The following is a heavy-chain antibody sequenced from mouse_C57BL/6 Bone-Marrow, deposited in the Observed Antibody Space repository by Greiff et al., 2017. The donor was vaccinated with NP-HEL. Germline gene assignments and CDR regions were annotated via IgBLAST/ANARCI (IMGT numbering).Heavy chain of an antibody. CDR2: IHPNSGST. V-gene: IGHV1-64*01. CDR3: ERITAVVAGGYFDY. D-gene: IGHD1-1*01. J-gene: IGHJ2*01. CDR1: GYTFTSYW. Sequence: VQLQQPGAELVKPGASVKLSCKASGYTFTSYWMHWVKQRPGQGLEWIGMIHPNSGSTNYNEKFKSKATLTVDKSSSTAYMQLSSLTSEDSAVYYCERITAVVAGGYFDYWGQGTTLTVSS.